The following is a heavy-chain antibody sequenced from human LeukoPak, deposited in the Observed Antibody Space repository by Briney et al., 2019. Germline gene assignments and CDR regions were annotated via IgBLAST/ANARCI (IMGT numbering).Heavy chain of an antibody. CDR2: ISAYNGNT. CDR3: ARASLPIHYRGVYYFDY. CDR1: GYTFTSYG. Sequence: ASVKVSCKASGYTFTSYGISWVRQAPGQGLEWMGWISAYNGNTNYAQKLQGRVTMTTDTSTSTAYMELRSLRSDDTAVYYCARASLPIHYRGVYYFDYWGQGTLVTVSS. J-gene: IGHJ4*02. V-gene: IGHV1-18*01. D-gene: IGHD5-18*01.